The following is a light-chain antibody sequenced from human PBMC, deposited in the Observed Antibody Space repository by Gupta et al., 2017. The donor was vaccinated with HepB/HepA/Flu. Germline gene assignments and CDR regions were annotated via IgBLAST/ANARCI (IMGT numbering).Light chain of an antibody. CDR3: QQYGSSPWT. CDR1: QSVSSSY. CDR2: GAS. J-gene: IGKJ1*01. V-gene: IGKV3-20*01. Sequence: EIVLTQSPGTLSLSPGERATLSCRASQSVSSSYLAWYQQKPGQAPRLLIYGASSRATGIPDRVSGRGSGTDFTRTISRLEPEDFAVYYCQQYGSSPWTFGQGTKVEIK.